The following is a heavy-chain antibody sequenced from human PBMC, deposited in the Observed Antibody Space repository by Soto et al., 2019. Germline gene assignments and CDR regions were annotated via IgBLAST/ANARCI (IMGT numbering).Heavy chain of an antibody. CDR3: ARARSTYYYDSSGPH. CDR1: GFTFSDYY. CDR2: ISSSGSTI. J-gene: IGHJ3*01. V-gene: IGHV3-11*01. Sequence: GGSLRLSCAASGFTFSDYYMSWIRQAPGKGLEWVSYISSSGSTIYYADSVKGRFTISRDNAKNSLYLQMNSLRAEDTAVYYCARARSTYYYDSSGPHWGQGTMVTVSS. D-gene: IGHD3-22*01.